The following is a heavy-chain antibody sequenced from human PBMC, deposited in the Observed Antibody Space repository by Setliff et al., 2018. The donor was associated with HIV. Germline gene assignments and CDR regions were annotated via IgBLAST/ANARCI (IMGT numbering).Heavy chain of an antibody. D-gene: IGHD3-10*01. CDR2: FDPEDGET. CDR3: ATDKHYYGSGSYYALDY. CDR1: GYTLTELS. Sequence: GASVKVSCKVSGYTLTELSMHWVRQAPGKGLEWMGGFDPEDGETIYAQKFQGRVTMTEDTSTDTAYTELSSLRSEDTAVYYCATDKHYYGSGSYYALDYWGQGTLVTVSS. V-gene: IGHV1-24*01. J-gene: IGHJ4*02.